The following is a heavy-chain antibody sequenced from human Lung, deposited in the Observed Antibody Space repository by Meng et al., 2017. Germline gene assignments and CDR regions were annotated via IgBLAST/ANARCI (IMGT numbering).Heavy chain of an antibody. CDR1: VYIFTRYG. Sequence: QVQLVQSGGEGKKPWASVKVSCKASVYIFTRYGITWVRQAPGQGLEWMGWISGYNGNTNYAQKLQGRVTMTTDTSTSTAYMELRSLRSDDTAVYYCARAEEEYCSGGSCPNFDFWGQGTLVTVSS. CDR3: ARAEEEYCSGGSCPNFDF. D-gene: IGHD2-15*01. J-gene: IGHJ4*02. V-gene: IGHV1-18*01. CDR2: ISGYNGNT.